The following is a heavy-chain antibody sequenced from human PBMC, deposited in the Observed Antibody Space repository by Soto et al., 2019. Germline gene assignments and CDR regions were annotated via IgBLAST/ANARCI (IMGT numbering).Heavy chain of an antibody. Sequence: EVQLVESGGGLVQPGGSLRLSCAASGFTFSSYWMHWVRQAPGKGLVWVSRINSDGSSTSYADSVKGRFTISRDNAKNTLYLQRNSLRDEDTAVYYCARDPTVTTVGYYYYGMDVWGQGTTVTVSS. V-gene: IGHV3-74*01. D-gene: IGHD4-17*01. CDR3: ARDPTVTTVGYYYYGMDV. CDR1: GFTFSSYW. J-gene: IGHJ6*02. CDR2: INSDGSST.